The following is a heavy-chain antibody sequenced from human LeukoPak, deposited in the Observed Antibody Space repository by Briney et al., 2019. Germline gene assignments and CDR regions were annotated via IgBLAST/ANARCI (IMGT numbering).Heavy chain of an antibody. CDR2: IKSKTDGGTT. V-gene: IGHV3-15*01. J-gene: IGHJ4*02. CDR1: GFTFSNAW. CDR3: TTDPIIVGVTAIGN. D-gene: IGHD2-21*02. Sequence: GGSLRLSCAASGFTFSNAWMSWVRQAPGKGLEWVGRIKSKTDGGTTDYAAPVKGRFTISRDDSKNTLYLQMNSLKTEDTAVYYCTTDPIIVGVTAIGNWGQGTLVTVSS.